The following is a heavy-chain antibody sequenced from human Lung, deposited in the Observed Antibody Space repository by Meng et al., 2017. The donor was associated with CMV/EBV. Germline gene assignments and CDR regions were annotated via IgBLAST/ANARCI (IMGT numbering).Heavy chain of an antibody. CDR2: INPSDDT. J-gene: IGHJ4*02. Sequence: QVRLVQSGAEVKQPGXSVQVSCKASGYTLTDYYIRWVRQAPGQWLEWMGWINPSDDTNYAQNFQGRVTMTRDMSIYRVYMELSKLTSGDGAVYYCARSSGWSRFDHWGPGTLVTVSS. D-gene: IGHD6-19*01. CDR3: ARSSGWSRFDH. V-gene: IGHV1-2*02. CDR1: GYTLTDYY.